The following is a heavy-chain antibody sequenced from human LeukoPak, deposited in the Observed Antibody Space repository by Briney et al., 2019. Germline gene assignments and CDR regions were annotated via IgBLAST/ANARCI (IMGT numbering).Heavy chain of an antibody. CDR2: IYTSGST. V-gene: IGHV4-4*07. D-gene: IGHD5-12*01. J-gene: IGHJ4*02. CDR3: ASQLYSGYDYYFDY. CDR1: GGSISSYY. Sequence: SETLSLTCTVSGGSISSYYWSWIRQPAGKGLEWIGRIYTSGSTNYNPSLKSRVTMSVDTSKNQFSLKLSSVTAADTAVYYCASQLYSGYDYYFDYWGQGTLVTVSS.